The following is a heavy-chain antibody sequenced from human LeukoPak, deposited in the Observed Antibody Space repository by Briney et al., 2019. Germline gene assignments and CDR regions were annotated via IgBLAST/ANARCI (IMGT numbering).Heavy chain of an antibody. J-gene: IGHJ4*02. CDR2: ISGSGGST. CDR1: GFTFSSYA. V-gene: IGHV3-23*01. D-gene: IGHD3-16*01. Sequence: GGSLRLSCAASGFTFSSYAMSWVRQAPGKGLEWVSAISGSGGSTYYADSVKGRFTISRDNSKNTLYLQMNSLRAEDTAVYYCAKDHDYVWGSYRYHFDYWGQGTLVTVSS. CDR3: AKDHDYVWGSYRYHFDY.